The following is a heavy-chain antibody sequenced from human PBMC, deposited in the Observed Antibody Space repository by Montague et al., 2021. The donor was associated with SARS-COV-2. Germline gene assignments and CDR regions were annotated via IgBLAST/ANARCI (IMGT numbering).Heavy chain of an antibody. Sequence: SETLSLTCTVSGDSVSNDRYYWGWIRQSPGKGLDGIGPIYFLGNTNSTPSPRSRFTMSVDTSKNQFSLKLSSVTAADTAVYYCAREGSGRGYYYYGMDVWGQGTTVTVSS. CDR2: IYFLGNT. CDR3: AREGSGRGYYYYGMDV. D-gene: IGHD3-10*01. V-gene: IGHV4-61*01. CDR1: GDSVSNDRYY. J-gene: IGHJ6*02.